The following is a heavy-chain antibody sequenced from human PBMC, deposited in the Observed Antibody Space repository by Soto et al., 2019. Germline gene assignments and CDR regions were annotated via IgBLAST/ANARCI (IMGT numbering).Heavy chain of an antibody. J-gene: IGHJ5*02. CDR1: GGSISSGDYY. CDR3: ARAEFGGVIVFDP. CDR2: IYDSGST. Sequence: SETLSLTCTVPGGSISSGDYYGSWIRQPPGKGLEWIRYIYDSGSTYYNPSLKSRVNISVDTSKNQFSLKLSSVTAADTAVYYCARAEFGGVIVFDPWGQGTLVTVSS. D-gene: IGHD3-16*02. V-gene: IGHV4-30-4*01.